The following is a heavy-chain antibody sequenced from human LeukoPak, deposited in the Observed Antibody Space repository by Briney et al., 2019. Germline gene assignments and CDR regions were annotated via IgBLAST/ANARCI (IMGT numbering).Heavy chain of an antibody. J-gene: IGHJ4*02. Sequence: PSETLSLTCAVSGGSISSNNWRRCVRQPPEKGQWWIGIIYHSGSTNYNPSLKSRVTISVDKSKNQFSLKLSSVTAADTAVYYCARVQDYSQIDYWGQGTLVTVSS. CDR1: GGSISSNNW. V-gene: IGHV4-4*02. D-gene: IGHD4-11*01. CDR2: IYHSGST. CDR3: ARVQDYSQIDY.